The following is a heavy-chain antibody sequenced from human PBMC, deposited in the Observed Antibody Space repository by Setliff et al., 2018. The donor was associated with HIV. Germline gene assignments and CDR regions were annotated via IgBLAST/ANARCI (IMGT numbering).Heavy chain of an antibody. CDR2: IYYSGST. Sequence: SETLSLTCTVSGGSIYGSDYYWGWIRQPPGKGLESIGSIYYSGSTYYKPSLKSRVTISVDTSKNQFSLKLSSVTAADTAVYYCARQGQLGSEWGQGTLVTSPQ. J-gene: IGHJ4*02. V-gene: IGHV4-39*01. CDR1: GGSIYGSDYY. D-gene: IGHD1-1*01. CDR3: ARQGQLGSE.